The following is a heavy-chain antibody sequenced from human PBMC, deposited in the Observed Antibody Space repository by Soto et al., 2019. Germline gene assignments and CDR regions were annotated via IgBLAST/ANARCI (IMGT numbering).Heavy chain of an antibody. CDR1: GFIFSDAW. V-gene: IGHV3-15*01. CDR2: IRANTAGGTT. D-gene: IGHD5-18*01. Sequence: DVQLVESGGGLVQPGGSLRLSCAASGFIFSDAWMSWVRQAPGKGLEWVGRIRANTAGGTTDYAAPVKGRFTVSRDDSKKTLYLQMNSLKPEDTAVYYCTADDATQLWSPADHWGQGTLVTVSS. CDR3: TADDATQLWSPADH. J-gene: IGHJ4*02.